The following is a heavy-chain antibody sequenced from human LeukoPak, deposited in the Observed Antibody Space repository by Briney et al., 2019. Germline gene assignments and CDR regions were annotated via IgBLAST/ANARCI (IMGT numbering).Heavy chain of an antibody. D-gene: IGHD6-13*01. Sequence: ASVNVSCKASGYTFTSYAMHWVRQAPGQRLEWMGWINAGNGNTKYSQKFQGRVTITRDTSASTAYMELSSLRSEDTAVYYCARVLAAAGTSVGYWGQGTLVTVSS. CDR1: GYTFTSYA. CDR2: INAGNGNT. V-gene: IGHV1-3*01. CDR3: ARVLAAAGTSVGY. J-gene: IGHJ4*02.